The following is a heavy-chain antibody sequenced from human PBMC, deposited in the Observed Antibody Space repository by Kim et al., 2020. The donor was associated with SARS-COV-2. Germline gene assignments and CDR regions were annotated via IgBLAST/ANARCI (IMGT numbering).Heavy chain of an antibody. CDR1: GFTFSSYA. J-gene: IGHJ6*02. D-gene: IGHD5-18*01. CDR3: ANSPQTWIPFYYYYGMDV. V-gene: IGHV3-23*01. Sequence: GGSLRLSCAASGFTFSSYAMSWVRQAPGKGLEWVSAISGSGGSTYYADSVKGRFTISRDNSKNTLYLQMNSLRAEDTAVYYCANSPQTWIPFYYYYGMDVWGQGTTVTVSS. CDR2: ISGSGGST.